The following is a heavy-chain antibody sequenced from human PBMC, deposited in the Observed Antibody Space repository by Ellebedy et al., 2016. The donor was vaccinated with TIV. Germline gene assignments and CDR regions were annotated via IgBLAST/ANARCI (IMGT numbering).Heavy chain of an antibody. CDR2: INHSGST. CDR1: GGSFSGYY. D-gene: IGHD1-14*01. J-gene: IGHJ4*02. Sequence: MPGGSLRLSCAVYGGSFSGYYWSWIRQPPGKGLEWIGEINHSGSTNYNPSLKSRVTISVDTSKNQFSLKLSSVTAADTAVYYCARAVFGTKFDFWGQGTLVTVSS. CDR3: ARAVFGTKFDF. V-gene: IGHV4-34*01.